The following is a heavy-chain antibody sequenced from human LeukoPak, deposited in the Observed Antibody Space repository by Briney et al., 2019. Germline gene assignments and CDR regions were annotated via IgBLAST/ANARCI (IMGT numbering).Heavy chain of an antibody. Sequence: EASVKVSCKASGYTFTSYGISWVRQAPGQGLEWMGWISAYNGNTNYAQKLQGRVTMTTDTSTSTAYMELRSLRSDDTAVYYCARDHRIYSYGLVDTAMVTPVGYWGQGTLVTVSS. V-gene: IGHV1-18*01. CDR1: GYTFTSYG. CDR3: ARDHRIYSYGLVDTAMVTPVGY. J-gene: IGHJ4*02. D-gene: IGHD5-18*01. CDR2: ISAYNGNT.